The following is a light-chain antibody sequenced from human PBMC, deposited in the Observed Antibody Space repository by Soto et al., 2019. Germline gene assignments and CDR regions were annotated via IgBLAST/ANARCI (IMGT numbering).Light chain of an antibody. CDR2: GAS. V-gene: IGKV3-15*01. CDR3: QQYNNWPPWT. Sequence: EIVMTQSPATLSVSPGERDTLSCRASQSVSSNFDWYQQKPGQAPRLLIYGASTRATGIPARFSGSGSGTEFTLTISSLQSEDFAVYYCQQYNNWPPWTFGQGTKVEIK. J-gene: IGKJ1*01. CDR1: QSVSSN.